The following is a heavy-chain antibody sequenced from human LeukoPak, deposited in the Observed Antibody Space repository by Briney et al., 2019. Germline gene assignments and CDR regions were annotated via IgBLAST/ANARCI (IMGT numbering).Heavy chain of an antibody. V-gene: IGHV3-23*01. Sequence: TGGSLRLSCAASGFTFSSYAMSWVRQAPGKGLEWVSVISGSGDSTYSADPVKGRFTISRDNSKNTLYLQMNSLRAEDTAVYYCATRLPGNYWGQGTLVTVSS. CDR2: ISGSGDST. CDR3: ATRLPGNY. CDR1: GFTFSSYA. J-gene: IGHJ4*02.